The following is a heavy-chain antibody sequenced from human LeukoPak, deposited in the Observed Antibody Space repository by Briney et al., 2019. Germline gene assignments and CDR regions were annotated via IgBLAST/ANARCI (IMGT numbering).Heavy chain of an antibody. J-gene: IGHJ4*02. CDR3: ARQATVTTPLDY. Sequence: GESLKISCKGSGYSFTSYWIAWVRQMPGKGLEWMGIIYPGDSDTRYSPSFQGQVTISADKSISTAYLQWSSLKAPDSAMYYCARQATVTTPLDYWGQGTLVTVSS. D-gene: IGHD4-17*01. CDR1: GYSFTSYW. V-gene: IGHV5-51*01. CDR2: IYPGDSDT.